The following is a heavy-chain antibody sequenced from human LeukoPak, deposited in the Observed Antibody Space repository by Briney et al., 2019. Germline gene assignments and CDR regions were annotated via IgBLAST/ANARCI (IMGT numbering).Heavy chain of an antibody. CDR1: GFTFSSYS. CDR2: ISSSSSYI. Sequence: GGSLRLSCAASGFTFSSYSMNWVRQAPGKGLEWVSSISSSSSYIYYAGSVKGRFTISRDNAKSSLYLQMNSLRAEDTAVYYCARVAYSSSSYFDYWGQGTLVTVSS. D-gene: IGHD6-13*01. J-gene: IGHJ4*02. CDR3: ARVAYSSSSYFDY. V-gene: IGHV3-21*01.